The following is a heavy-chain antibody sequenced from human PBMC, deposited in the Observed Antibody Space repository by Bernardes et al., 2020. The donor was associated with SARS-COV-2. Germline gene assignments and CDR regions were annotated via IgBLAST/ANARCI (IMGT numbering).Heavy chain of an antibody. D-gene: IGHD1-1*01. V-gene: IGHV3-74*01. J-gene: IGHJ6*02. CDR2: ITPDGRNT. Sequence: GGSLRLSCSASGFIFTNYWMHWGSQGPGKGLVWVSRITPDGRNTDYADSVKGRFTISRDNARNTVYLQMNSLSPEDTAVYYCATGGNGATAPGMDVWGRGTTVTVSS. CDR1: GFIFTNYW. CDR3: ATGGNGATAPGMDV.